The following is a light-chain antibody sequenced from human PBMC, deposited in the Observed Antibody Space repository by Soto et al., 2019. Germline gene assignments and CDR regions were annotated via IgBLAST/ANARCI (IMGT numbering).Light chain of an antibody. Sequence: EIVMTPSPATLSVSPGERATLSCRASQSVSSNLAWYQQKPGQAPRLLIYGASTRATGIPARFSGSGSGTEFTLTISSLQPDDFATYYCQQYNSYWTFGQGTKVDIK. CDR1: QSVSSN. CDR2: GAS. CDR3: QQYNSYWT. J-gene: IGKJ1*01. V-gene: IGKV3-15*01.